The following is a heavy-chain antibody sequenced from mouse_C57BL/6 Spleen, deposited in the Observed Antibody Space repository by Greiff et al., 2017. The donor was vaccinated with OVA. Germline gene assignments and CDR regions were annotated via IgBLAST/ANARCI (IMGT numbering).Heavy chain of an antibody. V-gene: IGHV5-17*01. J-gene: IGHJ4*01. D-gene: IGHD2-1*01. CDR3: AIYGNYYAMDY. CDR2: ISSGSSTI. Sequence: EVQLQESGGGLVKPGGSLKLSCAASGFTFSDYGMHWVRQAPEKGLEWVAYISSGSSTIYYADTVKGRFTISRDNAKNTLFLQMTSLRSEDTAMYYCAIYGNYYAMDYWGQGTSVTVSS. CDR1: GFTFSDYG.